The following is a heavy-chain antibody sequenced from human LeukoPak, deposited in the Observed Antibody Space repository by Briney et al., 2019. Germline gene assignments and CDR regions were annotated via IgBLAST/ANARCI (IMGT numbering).Heavy chain of an antibody. J-gene: IGHJ4*02. CDR3: ARGSRSSGWSNFDY. CDR1: GFTFSSYG. D-gene: IGHD6-19*01. CDR2: IRYDGSNK. V-gene: IGHV3-30*02. Sequence: GGSLRLSCAASGFTFSSYGMHWVRQAPGKGLEWVAFIRYDGSNKYYADSVKGRFTISRDNSKKTLYLQMNSLRAEGTAVYYCARGSRSSGWSNFDYWGQGTLVTVSS.